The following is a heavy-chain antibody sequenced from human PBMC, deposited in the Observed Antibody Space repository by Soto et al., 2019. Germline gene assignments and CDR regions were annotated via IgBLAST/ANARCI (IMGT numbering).Heavy chain of an antibody. Sequence: SLRLSCAASGFTFSSYAMSWVRQAPGEGLEWVSAISGSGGSRYYADSVKGRFTISRDNSKNTLYLQVHSLRAEDTAVYYCASVGAIITFRGGMNSFDYWGQGTLVTVSS. D-gene: IGHD3-16*01. CDR3: ASVGAIITFRGGMNSFDY. CDR1: GFTFSSYA. CDR2: ISGSGGSR. J-gene: IGHJ4*02. V-gene: IGHV3-23*01.